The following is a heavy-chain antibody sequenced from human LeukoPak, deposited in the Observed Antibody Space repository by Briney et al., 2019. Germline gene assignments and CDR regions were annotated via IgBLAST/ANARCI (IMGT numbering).Heavy chain of an antibody. CDR1: GYTFTDYY. J-gene: IGHJ4*02. D-gene: IGHD2-2*01. Sequence: ASVKVSCKASGYTFTDYYMHWVRQAPGQGFEWIGWINPNDGDTNYAQKFQGRVTMTRDTSISTAHMEVSRLRSDDTAVYYCARANFLYCSSTTCLFDYWGQGTLVTVSS. CDR3: ARANFLYCSSTTCLFDY. V-gene: IGHV1-2*02. CDR2: INPNDGDT.